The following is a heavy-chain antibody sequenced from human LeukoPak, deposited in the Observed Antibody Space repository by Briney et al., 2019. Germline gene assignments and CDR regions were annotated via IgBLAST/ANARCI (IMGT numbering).Heavy chain of an antibody. V-gene: IGHV3-23*01. J-gene: IGHJ6*02. Sequence: GGSLGLSCAASGFTFSTFAMSWVRQSPGKGLEWVSTISSSGSSTYYADSVKGRFTISRDNAKNTLYLQMNSLRAEDTAVYYCARVFYGSGSYPHYYYGMDVWGQGATVTVSS. CDR1: GFTFSTFA. D-gene: IGHD3-10*01. CDR2: ISSSGSST. CDR3: ARVFYGSGSYPHYYYGMDV.